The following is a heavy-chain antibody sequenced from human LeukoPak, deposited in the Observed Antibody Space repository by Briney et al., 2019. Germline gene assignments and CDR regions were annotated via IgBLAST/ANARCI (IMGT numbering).Heavy chain of an antibody. J-gene: IGHJ6*02. CDR1: GYTFTSYG. V-gene: IGHV1-18*01. Sequence: ASVKVSCKASGYTFTSYGISWVRQAPGQGLEWMGWISAYNGNTNYAQKLQGRVTMTTDTSTSTAYMELRSPRSDDTAVYYCAGDHRNPYDFWSGYYNYYYGMDVWGQGTTVTVSS. CDR2: ISAYNGNT. CDR3: AGDHRNPYDFWSGYYNYYYGMDV. D-gene: IGHD3-3*01.